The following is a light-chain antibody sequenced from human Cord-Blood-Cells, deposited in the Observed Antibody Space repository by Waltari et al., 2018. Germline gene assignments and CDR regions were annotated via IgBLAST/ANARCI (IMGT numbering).Light chain of an antibody. Sequence: EIVLTQSPATLSLSPGERATLPCRASQSVSSYLAWYQQKPGQAPMLLIYDASNRATGIPARFSGSGSGTDFTLTISSLEPEDFAVYYCQQRSNWPPITFGQGTRLEIK. CDR1: QSVSSY. CDR3: QQRSNWPPIT. J-gene: IGKJ5*01. V-gene: IGKV3-11*01. CDR2: DAS.